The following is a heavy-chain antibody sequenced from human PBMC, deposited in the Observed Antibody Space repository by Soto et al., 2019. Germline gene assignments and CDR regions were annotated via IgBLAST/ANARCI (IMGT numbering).Heavy chain of an antibody. CDR2: ISYDGGNK. V-gene: IGHV3-30-3*01. J-gene: IGHJ6*02. CDR3: ARDLYYDILTGYWAAYYYYGMDV. Sequence: QVQLVGSGGGVVQPGTSLRLSCAASGFTFSSHAMHWVRQAPGKGLEWVAVISYDGGNKYYADSVKGRFTTSRDNSKNTLNLQMNGLNAEDTAMYYCARDLYYDILTGYWAAYYYYGMDVWGQGTTFTVSS. CDR1: GFTFSSHA. D-gene: IGHD3-9*01.